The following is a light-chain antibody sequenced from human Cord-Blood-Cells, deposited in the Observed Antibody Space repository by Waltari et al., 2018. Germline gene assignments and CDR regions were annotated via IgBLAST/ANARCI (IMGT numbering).Light chain of an antibody. CDR3: CSYAGSSTSHVV. Sequence: QSALTQPASVSGSPGQSITISCTGTSSDVGSYNLVSWYQQHPGKAPKLMIYEGSKRPSGVSNRFASSKSGNTASLTICGLQAEDEADYYCCSYAGSSTSHVVFGGGTKLTVL. J-gene: IGLJ2*01. CDR1: SSDVGSYNL. CDR2: EGS. V-gene: IGLV2-23*01.